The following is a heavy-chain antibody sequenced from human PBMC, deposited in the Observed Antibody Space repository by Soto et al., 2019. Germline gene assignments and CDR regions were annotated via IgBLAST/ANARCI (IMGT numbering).Heavy chain of an antibody. J-gene: IGHJ4*02. V-gene: IGHV1-18*01. Sequence: QVQLVQSGAEVKNHGASVKVSCKASGYTFTSYGISWVRQAPGQGLEWMGWISAYNGNTNYAQKLQGKVTMTTDTSTSKAYMELRRLRSDDTAVYYCARVYRITMVRGELSEYWGQGTLVTVSS. CDR3: ARVYRITMVRGELSEY. D-gene: IGHD3-10*01. CDR1: GYTFTSYG. CDR2: ISAYNGNT.